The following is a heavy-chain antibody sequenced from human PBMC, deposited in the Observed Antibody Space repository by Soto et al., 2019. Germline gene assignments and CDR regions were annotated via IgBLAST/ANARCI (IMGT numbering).Heavy chain of an antibody. D-gene: IGHD3-16*01. CDR3: ATPYYFNH. J-gene: IGHJ1*01. CDR1: GFMFSAYT. CDR2: ISDDSTYI. V-gene: IGHV3-21*01. Sequence: GGSLRLSCAASGFMFSAYTMNWVRQAPGKGLEWLSSISDDSTYIDYADSLRGRFTVSRDNARKSLYLQMDSLGPEDTGVYYCATPYYFNHWGPGTLVTSPQ.